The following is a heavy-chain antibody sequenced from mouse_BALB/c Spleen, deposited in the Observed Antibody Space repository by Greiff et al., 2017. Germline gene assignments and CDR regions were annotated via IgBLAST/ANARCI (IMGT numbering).Heavy chain of an antibody. CDR3: ASAYYGSSPYAMDY. J-gene: IGHJ4*01. CDR1: GFTFSSYA. D-gene: IGHD1-1*01. V-gene: IGHV5-9-4*01. CDR2: FSSGCSYT. Sequence: EVQLVESGGGLVKPGGSLKLSCAASGFTFSSYAMSWVRQSPAKGLVWVAEFSSGCSYTYYPDTVTGRFTISRDNAKNTLFLEMSSLRSEDTAMYYCASAYYGSSPYAMDYWGQGTSVTVSS.